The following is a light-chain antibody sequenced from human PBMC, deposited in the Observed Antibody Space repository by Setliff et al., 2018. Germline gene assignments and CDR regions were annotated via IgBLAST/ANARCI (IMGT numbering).Light chain of an antibody. V-gene: IGLV2-8*01. CDR3: SSYAGSNNPYV. CDR2: EVS. CDR1: SSDVGGYNY. J-gene: IGLJ1*01. Sequence: QSALTQPPSASGSPGQSVTISCTGTSSDVGGYNYVSWYQQHPGKAPKLMIYEVSKRPSGVPDRFSGSKSGNTASLTVSGLQAEDEADYYCSSYAGSNNPYVFGTGTKGT.